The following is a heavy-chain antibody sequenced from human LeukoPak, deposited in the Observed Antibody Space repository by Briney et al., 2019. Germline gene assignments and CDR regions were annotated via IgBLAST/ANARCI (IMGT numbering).Heavy chain of an antibody. CDR1: GYSFPSYG. V-gene: IGHV1-18*01. D-gene: IGHD3-10*01. CDR2: ISPYNGNT. J-gene: IGHJ4*02. CDR3: ARHYYGSGTYYHFDS. Sequence: EASVKVSCKASGYSFPSYGISWVRQAPGQGLEWLGWISPYNGNTNYAQNLQGRLTLTTDTSTNTAYMELRSLGSDDSAVYFCARHYYGSGTYYHFDSWGPGTLVTVSS.